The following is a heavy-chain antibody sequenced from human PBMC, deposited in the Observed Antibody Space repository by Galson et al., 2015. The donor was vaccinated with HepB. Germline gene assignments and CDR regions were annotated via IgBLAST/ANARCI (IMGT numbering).Heavy chain of an antibody. CDR3: ARGYCSGGSCYMTRNYYYYGMDV. J-gene: IGHJ6*02. Sequence: SVKVSCKASGGTFSSYAISWVRQAPGQGLEWMGGIIPIFGTANYAQKFQGRVTITADESTSTAYMELSSLRSEDTAVYYCARGYCSGGSCYMTRNYYYYGMDVWGQGTTVTVSS. CDR1: GGTFSSYA. V-gene: IGHV1-69*13. CDR2: IIPIFGTA. D-gene: IGHD2-15*01.